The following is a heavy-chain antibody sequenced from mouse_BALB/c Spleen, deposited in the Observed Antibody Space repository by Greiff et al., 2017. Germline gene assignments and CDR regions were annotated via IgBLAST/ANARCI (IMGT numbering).Heavy chain of an antibody. D-gene: IGHD2-10*01. CDR1: GYTFSSYW. CDR2: ILPGSGST. V-gene: IGHV1-9*01. J-gene: IGHJ2*01. Sequence: VQLQESGAELMKPGASVKLSCTATGYTFSSYWIAWVKQRPGHGLEWIGEILPGSGSTNYNEKVKGKATFTADTSSNTAYMQLSSLTSEDSAVYYCARSESYYGNSYYFDYWGQGTTLTVSS. CDR3: ARSESYYGNSYYFDY.